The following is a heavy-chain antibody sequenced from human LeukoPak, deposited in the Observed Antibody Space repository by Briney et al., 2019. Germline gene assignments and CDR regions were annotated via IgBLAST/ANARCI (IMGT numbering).Heavy chain of an antibody. Sequence: PSETLSLTCTVSGGSISSCYWSWIRQPPGKGQEWIGYIYYSGSTNYNPSLKSRVTISVDTSKNQFSLKLSSVTAADTAVYYCARGITMVRGVIYFDYWGQGTLVTVSS. CDR2: IYYSGST. CDR3: ARGITMVRGVIYFDY. V-gene: IGHV4-59*01. D-gene: IGHD3-10*01. J-gene: IGHJ4*02. CDR1: GGSISSCY.